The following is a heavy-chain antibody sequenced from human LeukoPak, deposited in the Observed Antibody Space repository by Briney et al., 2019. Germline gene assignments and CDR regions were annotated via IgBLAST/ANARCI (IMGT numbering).Heavy chain of an antibody. V-gene: IGHV3-74*01. CDR2: IKYDASFT. CDR3: VIDGAHCDFDH. J-gene: IGHJ4*02. Sequence: QPGGSLRLSCAASGFTFSSYWMHWVRQAPGKGLEWVARIKYDASFTNYADSVKGRFTISRDNSENTLYLHMNSLSAEVTAVYYCVIDGAHCDFDHCSQGTLVPVSS. D-gene: IGHD2-21*01. CDR1: GFTFSSYW.